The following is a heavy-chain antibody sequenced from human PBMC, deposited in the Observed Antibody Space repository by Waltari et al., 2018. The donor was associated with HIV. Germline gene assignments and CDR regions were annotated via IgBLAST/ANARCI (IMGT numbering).Heavy chain of an antibody. CDR1: GFTFSSYA. D-gene: IGHD3-3*01. Sequence: EVQLLESGGGLVQPGGSLRLSCAASGFTFSSYAMSWVRQAPGQGLEGVSAFSGSGGSTYYADSVKGRFTISRDNSKNTLYLQMNSLRAEDTAVYYCAKDLRFLEWLPRAQYNWFDPWGQGTLVTVSS. CDR3: AKDLRFLEWLPRAQYNWFDP. CDR2: FSGSGGST. J-gene: IGHJ5*02. V-gene: IGHV3-23*01.